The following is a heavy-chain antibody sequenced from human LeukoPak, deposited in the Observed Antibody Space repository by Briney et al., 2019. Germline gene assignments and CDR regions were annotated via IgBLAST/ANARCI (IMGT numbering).Heavy chain of an antibody. CDR2: IYTSGST. CDR1: GGSISSYY. Sequence: PSKTLSLTCTVSGGSISSYYWSWIRQPPGKGLEWIGYIYTSGSTNYNPSLKSRVTISVDTSKNQFSLKLSSVTAADTAVYYCARHGLAAAGTLERAFDIWGQGTMVTVSS. CDR3: ARHGLAAAGTLERAFDI. J-gene: IGHJ3*02. D-gene: IGHD6-13*01. V-gene: IGHV4-4*09.